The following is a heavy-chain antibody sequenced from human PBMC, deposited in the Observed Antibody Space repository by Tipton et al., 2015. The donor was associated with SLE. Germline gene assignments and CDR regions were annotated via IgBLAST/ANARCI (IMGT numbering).Heavy chain of an antibody. J-gene: IGHJ4*02. CDR1: GFTFTDYA. CDR3: AATGDLRTFDY. Sequence: SLRLSCAASGFTFTDYAMHWVRQAPGKGLEWVAAISYDGTNTYYADSVKGRFTISRDNSENSLYLQMNSLTTEDTALYYCAATGDLRTFDYWGQGTLVTVSA. D-gene: IGHD7-27*01. CDR2: ISYDGTNT. V-gene: IGHV3-30*04.